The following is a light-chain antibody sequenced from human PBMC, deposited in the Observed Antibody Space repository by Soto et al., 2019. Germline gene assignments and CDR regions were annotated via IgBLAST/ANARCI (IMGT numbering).Light chain of an antibody. CDR3: QQYDNLPLT. J-gene: IGKJ4*01. CDR1: QDISTY. Sequence: DIQMTQSPSSLSASAGDRVTHTCQARQDISTYLNWYQQKPGKAPKLLNYDASNLETGVPSRFSGSGSGTDFTFTISSLQTEDIATYYCQQYDNLPLTFGGGTKVEIK. V-gene: IGKV1-33*01. CDR2: DAS.